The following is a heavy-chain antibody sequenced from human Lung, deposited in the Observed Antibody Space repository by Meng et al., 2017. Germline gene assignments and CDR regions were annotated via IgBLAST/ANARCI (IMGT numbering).Heavy chain of an antibody. Sequence: EVQLLESGGCLVQPGWSPRLSCVASGFTFSSYDMTWVRQAPGKGLEWVSSISGSGGSTYYADSVRGRFTISRENTKNTVYLQMNSLRAEEKAIYYCVRRIEYSSSSGYWGQGTLVTVSS. J-gene: IGHJ4*02. V-gene: IGHV3-23*01. CDR2: ISGSGGST. D-gene: IGHD6-6*01. CDR3: VRRIEYSSSSGY. CDR1: GFTFSSYD.